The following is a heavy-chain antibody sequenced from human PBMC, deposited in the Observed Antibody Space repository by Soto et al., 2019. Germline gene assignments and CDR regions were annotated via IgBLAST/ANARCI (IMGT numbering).Heavy chain of an antibody. CDR2: IYYSGST. CDR1: GGSISSGGYY. CDR3: ARTITYYDFWSGYYYPYYFDY. J-gene: IGHJ4*02. D-gene: IGHD3-3*01. V-gene: IGHV4-31*03. Sequence: QVQLQESGPGLVKPSQTLSLTCTVSGGSISSGGYYWSWIRQHPGKGLEWIGYIYYSGSTYYNLSLKSRVTISVDTSKNQFSLKLSSVTAADTAVYYCARTITYYDFWSGYYYPYYFDYWGQGTLVTVSS.